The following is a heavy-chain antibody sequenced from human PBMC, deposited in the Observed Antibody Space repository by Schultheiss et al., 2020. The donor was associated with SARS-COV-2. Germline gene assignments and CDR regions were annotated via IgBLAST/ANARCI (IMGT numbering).Heavy chain of an antibody. CDR1: GGSISSGNYY. V-gene: IGHV4-30-4*01. J-gene: IGHJ6*02. D-gene: IGHD3-3*01. CDR3: ARGAGRQVLLEYHYYGMGV. Sequence: SETLSLTCTVSGGSISSGNYYWSWIRQAPGKGLEWIGYIYYSGSTYYSPSLKSRVTMSLDSSKNQLSLRLTSVTAADTAVYFCARGAGRQVLLEYHYYGMGVWGQGTTVTLSS. CDR2: IYYSGST.